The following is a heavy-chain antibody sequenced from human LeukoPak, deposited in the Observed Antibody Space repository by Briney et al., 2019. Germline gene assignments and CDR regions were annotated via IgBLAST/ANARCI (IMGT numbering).Heavy chain of an antibody. CDR2: IKQDGSEK. Sequence: GGSLRLSCAASGFTVSSNYMSWVRQAPGKGLEWVANIKQDGSEKYYVDSVKGRFTISRDNAKNSLYLQMNSLRAEDTAVYYCARGMAAGGYYYYGMDVWGQGTTVTVSS. J-gene: IGHJ6*02. V-gene: IGHV3-7*01. CDR3: ARGMAAGGYYYYGMDV. D-gene: IGHD6-13*01. CDR1: GFTVSSNY.